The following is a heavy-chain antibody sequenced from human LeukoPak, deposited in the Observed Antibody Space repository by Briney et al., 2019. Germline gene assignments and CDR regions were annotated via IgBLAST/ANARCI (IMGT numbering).Heavy chain of an antibody. CDR1: GFTFSSYA. J-gene: IGHJ4*02. CDR3: ARDPWLDYGDYPYYIDY. V-gene: IGHV3-23*01. D-gene: IGHD4-17*01. Sequence: PGGSLRLSCAASGFTFSSYAMSWVRQAPGKGLEWVSAISGSGGSTYYADSVKGRFTISRDNSKNTLYLQMNSLRAEDTAVYYCARDPWLDYGDYPYYIDYWGQGTLVTVSS. CDR2: ISGSGGST.